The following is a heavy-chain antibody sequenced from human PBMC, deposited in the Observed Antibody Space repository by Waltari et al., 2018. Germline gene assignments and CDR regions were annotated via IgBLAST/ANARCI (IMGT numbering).Heavy chain of an antibody. CDR3: ARGEWAVAGPSRYYYYYGMDV. CDR1: GYSFTSYW. Sequence: EVQLVQSGAEVKKPGESLKISCKGSGYSFTSYWLGWVRQMPGKGLEWMGINDPGDSDTRYSPSVQGQVTISADKSISTAYRQWSSLRASDTAMYYCARGEWAVAGPSRYYYYYGMDVWGQGTTVTVSS. V-gene: IGHV5-51*01. D-gene: IGHD6-19*01. CDR2: NDPGDSDT. J-gene: IGHJ6*02.